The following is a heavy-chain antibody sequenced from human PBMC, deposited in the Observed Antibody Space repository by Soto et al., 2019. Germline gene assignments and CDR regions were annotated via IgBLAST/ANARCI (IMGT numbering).Heavy chain of an antibody. D-gene: IGHD6-6*01. CDR3: AKCSAARYYYYGMDV. V-gene: IGHV3-23*01. Sequence: GGSLRLSCAASGFTFSSYAVSWVHQAPGKGLEWVSAISGSGGSTYYADSVKGRFTISRDNSKNTLYLQMNSLRAEDTAVYYCAKCSAARYYYYGMDVWGQGTTVTVSS. J-gene: IGHJ6*02. CDR2: ISGSGGST. CDR1: GFTFSSYA.